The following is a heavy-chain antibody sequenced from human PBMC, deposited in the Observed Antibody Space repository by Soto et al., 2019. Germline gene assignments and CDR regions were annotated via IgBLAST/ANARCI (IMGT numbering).Heavy chain of an antibody. CDR2: MSGSSSTT. V-gene: IGHV3-23*01. J-gene: IGHJ5*02. CDR1: GLTFSNYA. CDR3: AKNQERELPRVIDL. Sequence: GGSLRLSCATSGLTFSNYAMSWVRQAPGGGLEWVSSMSGSSSTTYYADSVRGRFTISRDRSKNTLYLQMSSLRAEDTALYYCAKNQERELPRVIDLWGQGTLVTVSS. D-gene: IGHD1-7*01.